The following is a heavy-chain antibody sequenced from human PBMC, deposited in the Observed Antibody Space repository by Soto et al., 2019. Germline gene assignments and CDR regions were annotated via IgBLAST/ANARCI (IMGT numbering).Heavy chain of an antibody. V-gene: IGHV3-7*01. CDR1: GFTFSSYW. CDR2: IKQDGSEK. CDR3: ARDLGYVWRSFHWFDY. Sequence: GGSLRLSCAASGFTFSSYWISWVRQAPWKGLEWVANIKQDGSEKYYVDSVKGRFTISRDNAKNSLYLQMNSLRAEDTAVYYCARDLGYVWRSFHWFDYWGQGTLVAVSS. D-gene: IGHD3-16*01. J-gene: IGHJ4*02.